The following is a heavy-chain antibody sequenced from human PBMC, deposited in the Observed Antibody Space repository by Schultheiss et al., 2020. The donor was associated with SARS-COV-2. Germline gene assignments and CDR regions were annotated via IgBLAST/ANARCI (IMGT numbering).Heavy chain of an antibody. CDR1: GFTFSNYA. V-gene: IGHV3-11*06. CDR2: ISSSSSYT. J-gene: IGHJ6*03. CDR3: ARVAFTIFGVVSAPSYMDV. Sequence: GGSLRLSCAASGFTFSNYAMSWVRQAPGKGLEWVSYISSSSSYTNYADSVKGRFTISRDNAKNSLYLQMNSLRAEDTAVYYCARVAFTIFGVVSAPSYMDVWGKGTTVTVSS. D-gene: IGHD3-3*01.